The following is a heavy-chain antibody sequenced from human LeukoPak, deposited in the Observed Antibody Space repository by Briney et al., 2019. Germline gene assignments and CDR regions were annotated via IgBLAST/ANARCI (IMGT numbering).Heavy chain of an antibody. D-gene: IGHD5-18*01. J-gene: IGHJ5*02. CDR2: IKQDGSEK. CDR1: GFTFSSYW. CDR3: ARSGYSYGRYNWFDP. Sequence: GGSLRLSCAASGFTFSSYWMSWVRQAPGRGREWVANIKQDGSEKYYVDSVKGRFTISRDNAKNSLYLQMNSLRAEDTAVYYCARSGYSYGRYNWFDPWGQGTLVTVSS. V-gene: IGHV3-7*01.